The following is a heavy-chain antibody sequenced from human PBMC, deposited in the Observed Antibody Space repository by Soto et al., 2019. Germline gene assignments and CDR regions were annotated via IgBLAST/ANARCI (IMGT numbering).Heavy chain of an antibody. J-gene: IGHJ4*02. D-gene: IGHD2-2*02. V-gene: IGHV3-23*01. CDR3: AKVGLFRNGYMGVVRGDY. Sequence: EVQLLESGEAWVRLGGPLNLSCQASDSPFASYAMSWFPRAPGKGLEGVSGITDGGGSKFYADSVQGRFTISRDNSKNTLYLQMSSLTAEDTAIYYCAKVGLFRNGYMGVVRGDYWGQGTLVTVSA. CDR1: DSPFASYA. CDR2: ITDGGGSK.